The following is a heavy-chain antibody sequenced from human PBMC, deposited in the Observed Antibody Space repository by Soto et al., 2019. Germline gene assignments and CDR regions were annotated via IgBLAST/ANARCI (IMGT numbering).Heavy chain of an antibody. V-gene: IGHV3-23*01. CDR1: GFTFSNYG. CDR2: ISGSGGRT. CDR3: AKSDCSGGSCYFPFDC. D-gene: IGHD2-15*01. Sequence: EVQVLESGGGLVQPGGSLRLSCAASGFTFSNYGMSWVRQAPGKGLEWVSSISGSGGRTYYADSVKGRFTMSRDNSKNTLYLQTDSLRAEDTAFYYCAKSDCSGGSCYFPFDCWGQGTLVTVSS. J-gene: IGHJ4*02.